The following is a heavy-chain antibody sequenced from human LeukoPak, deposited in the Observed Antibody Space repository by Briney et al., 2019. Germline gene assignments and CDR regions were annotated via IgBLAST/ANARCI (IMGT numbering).Heavy chain of an antibody. CDR1: GFTFSSYA. J-gene: IGHJ6*03. V-gene: IGHV3-64*01. Sequence: GGSLRLSCAASGFTFSSYAMHWVRQAPGKGLEYVSAISSNGGSTYYANSVKGRFTISSDNSKNTLYLQMGSLRAEDMAVYYCARHGDIGNYYYMDVWGKGTTVTVSS. CDR3: ARHGDIGNYYYMDV. D-gene: IGHD3-10*01. CDR2: ISSNGGST.